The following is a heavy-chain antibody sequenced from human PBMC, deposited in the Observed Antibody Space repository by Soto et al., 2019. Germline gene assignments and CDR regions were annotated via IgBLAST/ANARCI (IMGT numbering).Heavy chain of an antibody. CDR1: GGSIGSYY. CDR2: IYYSGST. Sequence: PSETLCLTCTVAGGSIGSYYGSWIRQPPGKGLEWIGYIYYSGSTNYNPSLKSRVTISVDTSKNQFSLKLSSVTAADTAVYYCARSHAGYSYGHGPWGQGPLVTVSS. J-gene: IGHJ5*02. V-gene: IGHV4-59*01. D-gene: IGHD5-18*01. CDR3: ARSHAGYSYGHGP.